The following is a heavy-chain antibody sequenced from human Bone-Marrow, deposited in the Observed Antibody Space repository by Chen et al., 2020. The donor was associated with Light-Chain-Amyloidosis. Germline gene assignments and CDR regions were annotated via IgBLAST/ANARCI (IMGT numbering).Heavy chain of an antibody. Sequence: EVQLVESGGGLVQPGGSLRLSCVASGFTFSRYAINWVRQAPGKGLEWVSGIRGSGDNTYYADSVRGRVTMSRDNSKNTVFLQMNSLRAEDTAVYYCAKGGSSWSAYLHYWGQGTLVTVSS. CDR1: GFTFSRYA. CDR3: AKGGSSWSAYLHY. D-gene: IGHD6-13*01. J-gene: IGHJ4*02. V-gene: IGHV3-23*04. CDR2: IRGSGDNT.